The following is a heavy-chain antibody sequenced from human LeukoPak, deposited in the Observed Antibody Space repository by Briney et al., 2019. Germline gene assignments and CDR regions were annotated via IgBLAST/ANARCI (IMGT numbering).Heavy chain of an antibody. J-gene: IGHJ4*02. V-gene: IGHV4-39*01. D-gene: IGHD3-10*01. CDR1: GASISSNSYQ. CDR2: IYSSGT. CDR3: ARRGGSGRSFDY. Sequence: TETLSLTCTVSGASISSNSYQWGWIRQPPGTSLEWIGNIYSSGTSYIPSLKSRVAISVDTSKNQFSLKMNSVAAADTAVYYCARRGGSGRSFDYWGQGTLVTVSS.